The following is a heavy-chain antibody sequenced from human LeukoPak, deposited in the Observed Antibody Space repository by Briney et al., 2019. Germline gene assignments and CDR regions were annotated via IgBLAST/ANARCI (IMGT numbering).Heavy chain of an antibody. J-gene: IGHJ5*02. V-gene: IGHV3-66*02. CDR3: ARVSTDYDFWSGYYKGNWFDP. CDR1: GFTVSSNY. D-gene: IGHD3-3*01. CDR2: IYSGGST. Sequence: GGSLRLSCAASGFTVSSNYMSWVRQAPGKGLEWVSVIYSGGSTYYADSVKGRFTISRDNSKNTLYLQMNSLRAEDTAVYYCARVSTDYDFWSGYYKGNWFDPWGQGTLVTVSP.